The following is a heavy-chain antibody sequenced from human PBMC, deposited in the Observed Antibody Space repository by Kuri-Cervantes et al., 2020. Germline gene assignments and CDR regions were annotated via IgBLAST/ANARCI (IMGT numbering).Heavy chain of an antibody. CDR1: GFTFDDYG. CDR2: ISSSSSYI. J-gene: IGHJ4*02. V-gene: IGHV3-21*01. CDR3: ASDKTTAFDY. Sequence: GESLKISCAASGFTFDDYGMNWVRQAPGKGLEWVSSISSSSSYIYYADSVKGRFTISRDNAKNSLYLQMNSLRAEDTAVYYCASDKTTAFDYWGQGTLVTVSS. D-gene: IGHD4-17*01.